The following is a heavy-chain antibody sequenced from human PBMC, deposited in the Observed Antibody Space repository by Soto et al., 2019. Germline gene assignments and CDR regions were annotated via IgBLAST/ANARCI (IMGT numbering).Heavy chain of an antibody. CDR1: GFTLKSYA. CDR3: AKALPMYYYDSSGYSDYYYDMDV. CDR2: ISARGEKT. J-gene: IGHJ6*02. V-gene: IGHV3-23*01. Sequence: SLRLSCAASGFTLKSYAMNWVRQAPGKGLEWVSGISARGEKTYYADSVKGRFTISRDNSKNTVYLQMNSLRAKDTAVFYCAKALPMYYYDSSGYSDYYYDMDVWGQGTTVTVSS. D-gene: IGHD3-22*01.